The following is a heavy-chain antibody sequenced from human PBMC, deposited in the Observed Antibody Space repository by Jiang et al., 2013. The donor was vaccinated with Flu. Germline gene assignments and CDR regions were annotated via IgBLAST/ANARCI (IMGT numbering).Heavy chain of an antibody. CDR1: GYTFTSYG. CDR2: ISAYNGNT. CDR3: ARDDDYDFWSRHYYYYYGMDV. D-gene: IGHD3-3*01. V-gene: IGHV1-18*01. J-gene: IGHJ6*02. Sequence: GAEVKKPGASVKVSCKASGYTFTSYGISWVRQAPGQGLEWMGWISAYNGNTNYAQKLQGRVTMTTDTSTSTAYMELRSLRSDDTAVYYCARDDDYDFWSRHYYYYYGMDVWGQGTTVTVSS.